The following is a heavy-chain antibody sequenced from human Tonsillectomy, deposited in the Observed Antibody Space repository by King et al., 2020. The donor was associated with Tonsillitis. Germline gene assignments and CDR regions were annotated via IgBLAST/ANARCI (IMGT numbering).Heavy chain of an antibody. CDR2: ISYDGSNK. D-gene: IGHD2-15*01. CDR3: ARAWHDCSGGSCYSSVYYYGMDV. Sequence: VQLVESGGGVVQPGRSLRLSCAASGFTFSSYAMHWVRQAPGKGLEWVAVISYDGSNKYHADSVKGRFTISRDNSKNTLYLQMNSLRAEDTAVYYCARAWHDCSGGSCYSSVYYYGMDVWGQGATVTVSS. V-gene: IGHV3-30*04. CDR1: GFTFSSYA. J-gene: IGHJ6*02.